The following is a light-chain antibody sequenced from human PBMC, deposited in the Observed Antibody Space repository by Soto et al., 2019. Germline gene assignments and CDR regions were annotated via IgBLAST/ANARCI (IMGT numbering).Light chain of an antibody. CDR2: AAS. CDR1: QSISSW. J-gene: IGKJ1*01. Sequence: EIQMTQSPSTLSASVGDRVTITCRASQSISSWLAWYQQKPGKAPKRLIYAASSLQSGVPSRFSGSGSGTEFTLTISSLQPEDFATYYCLQHNSYRWTFGQGTKVDIK. CDR3: LQHNSYRWT. V-gene: IGKV1-5*01.